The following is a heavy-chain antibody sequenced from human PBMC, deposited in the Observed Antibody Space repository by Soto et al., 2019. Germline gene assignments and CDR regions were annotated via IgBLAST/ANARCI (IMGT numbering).Heavy chain of an antibody. CDR3: AKQGPYSGSYLYGMDV. V-gene: IGHV3-30*18. CDR2: ISYDGSNK. J-gene: IGHJ6*02. Sequence: ESGGGVVQPGRSLRLSCAASGFTFSSYGMHWVRQAPGKGLEWVAVISYDGSNKYYADSVKGRFTISRDNSKNTLYLQMNSLRAEDTAVYYCAKQGPYSGSYLYGMDVWGQGTTVTVSS. CDR1: GFTFSSYG. D-gene: IGHD1-26*01.